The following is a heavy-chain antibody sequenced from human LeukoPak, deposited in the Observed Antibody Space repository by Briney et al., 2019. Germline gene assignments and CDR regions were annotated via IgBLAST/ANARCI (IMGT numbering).Heavy chain of an antibody. CDR2: IYYSGST. J-gene: IGHJ4*02. CDR3: ARGEVHYYDSSGLDY. Sequence: SETLSLTCTVSGGSISSGGYYWSWIRQHPGKGLEWIGYIYYSGSTYYNPSLKSRVTISVDTSKSQFSLKLSSVTAADTAVYYCARGEVHYYDSSGLDYWGQGTLVNVSS. CDR1: GGSISSGGYY. D-gene: IGHD3-22*01. V-gene: IGHV4-31*03.